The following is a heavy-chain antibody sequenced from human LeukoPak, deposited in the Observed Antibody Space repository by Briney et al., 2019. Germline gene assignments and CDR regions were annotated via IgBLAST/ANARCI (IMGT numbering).Heavy chain of an antibody. J-gene: IGHJ4*02. Sequence: ASVKVSCKASGYTITGYYMHWVRQAPGQGLEWMGIINPSSGKINYAQKFQGRVTMTRDTSTSTVYMELSSLRSDDTAVYYCARDLASSGYYWDWGQGTLVTVSS. D-gene: IGHD3-22*01. CDR1: GYTITGYY. V-gene: IGHV1-46*01. CDR3: ARDLASSGYYWD. CDR2: INPSSGKI.